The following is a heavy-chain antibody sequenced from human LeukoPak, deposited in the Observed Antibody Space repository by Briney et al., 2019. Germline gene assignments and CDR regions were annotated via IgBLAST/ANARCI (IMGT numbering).Heavy chain of an antibody. Sequence: PGGSLRLSCAASGFTFSNAWMNWVRQAPGKGLEWVSSISSSSSYIYYADSVKGRFTISRDNAKNSLYLQMNSLRAEDTAVYYCAREIETYYDFWSGYPNWFDPWGQGTLVTVSS. CDR1: GFTFSNAW. CDR2: ISSSSSYI. D-gene: IGHD3-3*01. J-gene: IGHJ5*02. V-gene: IGHV3-21*01. CDR3: AREIETYYDFWSGYPNWFDP.